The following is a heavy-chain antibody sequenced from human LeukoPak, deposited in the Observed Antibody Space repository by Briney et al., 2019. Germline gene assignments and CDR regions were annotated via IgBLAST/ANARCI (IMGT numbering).Heavy chain of an antibody. D-gene: IGHD6-19*01. CDR3: ARGRTGQWLAFDY. CDR1: GYTFTSNY. CDR2: IYPRDGST. Sequence: GASVKVSCKASGYTFTSNYIHWVRQAPGQGLEWMGMIYPRDGSTSYAQKFQGRVTITADESTSTAYMELSSLRSEDTAVYYCARGRTGQWLAFDYWGQGTLVTVSS. V-gene: IGHV1-46*01. J-gene: IGHJ4*02.